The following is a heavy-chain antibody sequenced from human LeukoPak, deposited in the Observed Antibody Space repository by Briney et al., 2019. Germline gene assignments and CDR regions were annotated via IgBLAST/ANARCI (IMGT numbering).Heavy chain of an antibody. CDR1: GYTFRNYG. D-gene: IGHD4-17*01. Sequence: ASVKVSCKASGYTFRNYGILWVRQAPGQGLEWMGWVSPYNDNTNYARNFQGRVTMTTDTSTNLAYMELRSLRYDDTAVYYCAREGHDYGDNTPDYWGRGTLVTVSS. V-gene: IGHV1-18*01. CDR2: VSPYNDNT. CDR3: AREGHDYGDNTPDY. J-gene: IGHJ4*02.